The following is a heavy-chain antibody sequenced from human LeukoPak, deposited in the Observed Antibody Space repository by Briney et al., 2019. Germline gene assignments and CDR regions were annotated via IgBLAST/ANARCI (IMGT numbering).Heavy chain of an antibody. Sequence: GGSLRLSCAASGFTFRSYGMHWVRQAPGKGLEWVAVISFDGSNKYYADSVKGRFTISRDDSKNTLYLQMNSLRAEDTAVYYCAKDYRSWFLDYWGQGTLVTVSS. D-gene: IGHD6-13*01. CDR3: AKDYRSWFLDY. V-gene: IGHV3-30*18. J-gene: IGHJ4*02. CDR2: ISFDGSNK. CDR1: GFTFRSYG.